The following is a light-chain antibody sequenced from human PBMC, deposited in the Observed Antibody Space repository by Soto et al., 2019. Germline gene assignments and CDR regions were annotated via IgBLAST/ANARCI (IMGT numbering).Light chain of an antibody. J-gene: IGLJ3*02. CDR3: TSYTTDSSWV. V-gene: IGLV2-14*01. CDR2: EVI. CDR1: SSDVGGYNY. Sequence: QSALTQPVSVSGSPGQSITISCTGTSSDVGGYNYVSWYQQHPGKAPKLMIYEVINRPSGVSNRFSGSKSGNTASLTISGLQAEDESDYYCTSYTTDSSWVFGGGTKLTVL.